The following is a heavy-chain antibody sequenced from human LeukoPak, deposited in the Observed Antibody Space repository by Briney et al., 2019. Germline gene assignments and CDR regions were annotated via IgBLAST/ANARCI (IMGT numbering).Heavy chain of an antibody. CDR3: ARGSGGTAMPYYFDY. J-gene: IGHJ4*02. CDR2: INHSGST. CDR1: GGSFSGYY. V-gene: IGHV4-34*01. D-gene: IGHD5-18*01. Sequence: SETLCLTCAVYGGSFSGYYWSWIRQPPGEGLEWIGEINHSGSTNYNPSLKSRVTISVDTSKNQFSLKLSSVTAADTAVYYCARGSGGTAMPYYFDYWGQGTLVTVSS.